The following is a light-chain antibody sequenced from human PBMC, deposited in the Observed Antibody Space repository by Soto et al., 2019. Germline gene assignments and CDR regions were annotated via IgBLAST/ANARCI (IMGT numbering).Light chain of an antibody. Sequence: SYELTQPPSVSVAPGKTARLTCGGNNIGSKSVHWYQQKPGQAPVLVIYYDSDRPSGIPERFSGSNSGNTATLTISRVEAGDEADYYCQVWDSSSDHVVFGGGTELTVL. V-gene: IGLV3-21*04. CDR1: NIGSKS. CDR2: YDS. J-gene: IGLJ2*01. CDR3: QVWDSSSDHVV.